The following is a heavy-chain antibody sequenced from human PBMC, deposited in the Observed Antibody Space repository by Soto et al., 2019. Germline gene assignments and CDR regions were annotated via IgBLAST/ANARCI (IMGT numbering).Heavy chain of an antibody. CDR1: GGSISSGGYY. V-gene: IGHV4-31*03. Sequence: SETLSLTCTVSGGSISSGGYYWSWIRQHPGKGLEWIGYIYYSGSTYYNPSLKSRVTISVDTSKNQFSLKLSSVTAADTAVYYCARGSGQDCSSTSCYTYYYYYMDVWGKGTTVTVSS. J-gene: IGHJ6*03. D-gene: IGHD2-2*02. CDR3: ARGSGQDCSSTSCYTYYYYYMDV. CDR2: IYYSGST.